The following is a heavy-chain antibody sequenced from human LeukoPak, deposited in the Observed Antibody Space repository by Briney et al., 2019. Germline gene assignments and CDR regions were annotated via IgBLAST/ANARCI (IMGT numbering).Heavy chain of an antibody. V-gene: IGHV3-7*01. CDR3: ARRGLNYYDSSGYYKD. CDR1: GFTFSSYW. CDR2: IKQDGSEK. D-gene: IGHD3-22*01. J-gene: IGHJ4*02. Sequence: GGSLRLSCAASGFTFSSYWMSWVRQAPGKGLEWVANIKQDGSEKYYVDSVKGRFTLSRDNAKNSLYLQMNSLRAEDTAVYYCARRGLNYYDSSGYYKDWGQGTLVTVSS.